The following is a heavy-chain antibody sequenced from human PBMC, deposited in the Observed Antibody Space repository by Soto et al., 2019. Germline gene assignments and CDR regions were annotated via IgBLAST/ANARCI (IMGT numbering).Heavy chain of an antibody. CDR3: ATGYRHCSGGSCLSSSDL. CDR1: GYTLTELS. D-gene: IGHD2-15*01. Sequence: ASVKVSCKVSGYTLTELSMHWVRQAPGKGLEWMGGFDPEDGETIYAQKFQGRVTMTEDTSTDTAYMELSSLRSEDTAVYYCATGYRHCSGGSCLSSSDLWGQGPLVTLSS. J-gene: IGHJ5*02. V-gene: IGHV1-24*01. CDR2: FDPEDGET.